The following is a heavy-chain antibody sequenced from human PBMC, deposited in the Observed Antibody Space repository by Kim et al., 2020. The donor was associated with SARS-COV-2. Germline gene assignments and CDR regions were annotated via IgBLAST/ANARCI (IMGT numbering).Heavy chain of an antibody. J-gene: IGHJ6*03. CDR2: INHSGGT. V-gene: IGHV4-34*01. CDR3: ARGHLAVVPSPILGLGPIYYYYNMDV. Sequence: SETLSLTCAVSGGSLSGYSLNWIRQSPGKGLEWIGEINHSGGTNYSPSLRSRVTMSVDTSRNQFSLRLGSVTAADTAVYYCARGHLAVVPSPILGLGPIYYYYNMDVWGRGTTVTVSS. D-gene: IGHD3-9*01. CDR1: GGSLSGYS.